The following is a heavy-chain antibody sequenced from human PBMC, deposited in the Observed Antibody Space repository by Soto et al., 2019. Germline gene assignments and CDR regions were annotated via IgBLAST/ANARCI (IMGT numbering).Heavy chain of an antibody. CDR3: ARHLTTELDI. D-gene: IGHD3-9*01. CDR1: GGSISSSSYY. J-gene: IGHJ3*02. V-gene: IGHV4-39*01. Sequence: QLQLQESGPGLVKPSETLSLTCTVSGGSISSSSYYWGWIRQPPGKGLEWIGSIYYSGSTYYNPSLQSRVTISVDTSKNQFSLKLSSVTAADTAVYYCARHLTTELDIWGQGTMVTVSS. CDR2: IYYSGST.